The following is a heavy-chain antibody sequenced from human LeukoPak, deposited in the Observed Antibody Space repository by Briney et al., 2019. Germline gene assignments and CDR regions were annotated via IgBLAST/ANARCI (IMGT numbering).Heavy chain of an antibody. CDR1: GASVTSSY. D-gene: IGHD1-1*01. CDR3: ARAPIGSIDY. J-gene: IGHJ4*02. CDR2: IYYTGYT. Sequence: PSETLSLTCSVSGASVTSSYWTWVRLPPGRGLEWIGYIYYTGYTNYNPSLKSRVTISLDIYTNQLSLELISVTAADTAIYYCARAPIGSIDYWGPGAPVTVSS. V-gene: IGHV4-59*02.